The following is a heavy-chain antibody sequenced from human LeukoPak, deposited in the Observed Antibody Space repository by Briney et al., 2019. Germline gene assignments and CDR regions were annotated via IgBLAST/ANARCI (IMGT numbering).Heavy chain of an antibody. V-gene: IGHV1-46*01. CDR2: INPSGGST. CDR3: ARELSAGDFWSGYTYNWFDP. D-gene: IGHD3-3*01. CDR1: GYTFTSYY. J-gene: IGHJ5*02. Sequence: ASVKVSCKASGYTFTSYYMHWVRQAPGQGLEWMGIINPSGGSTSYAQKFQGRVTMTRDTSTCTVYMELSSLRSEDTAVYYCARELSAGDFWSGYTYNWFDPWGQGTLVTVSS.